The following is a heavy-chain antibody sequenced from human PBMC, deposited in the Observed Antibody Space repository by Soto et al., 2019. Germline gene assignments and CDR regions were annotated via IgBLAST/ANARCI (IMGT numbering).Heavy chain of an antibody. D-gene: IGHD3-22*01. V-gene: IGHV1-3*01. CDR3: AREDYDSSGYYYKGFDP. CDR2: INAGNGNT. J-gene: IGHJ5*02. CDR1: GXTFTSYA. Sequence: ASVKVSCKASGXTFTSYAMHWVRQAPGQRLEWMGWINAGNGNTKYSQKFQGRVTITRDTSASTAYMELSSLRSEDTAVYYCAREDYDSSGYYYKGFDPWGQGTLVTVSS.